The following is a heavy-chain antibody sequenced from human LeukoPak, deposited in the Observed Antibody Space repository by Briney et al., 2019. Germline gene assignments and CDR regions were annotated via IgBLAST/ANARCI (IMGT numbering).Heavy chain of an antibody. Sequence: SETLSLTCTVSGGSISSYYWSWIRQPPGKGLEWIGYIYYSGSTNYNPSLKSRVTISVDTSKNQFSLKLSSVTAADTAVYYCARLLAYGGNFDAFDIWGQGTMVTVSS. V-gene: IGHV4-59*08. D-gene: IGHD4-23*01. CDR2: IYYSGST. J-gene: IGHJ3*02. CDR3: ARLLAYGGNFDAFDI. CDR1: GGSISSYY.